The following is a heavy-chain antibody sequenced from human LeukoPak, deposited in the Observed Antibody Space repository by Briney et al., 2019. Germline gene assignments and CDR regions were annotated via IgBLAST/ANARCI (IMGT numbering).Heavy chain of an antibody. Sequence: CAXXGFTFSSYAMSWVRQAPGKGLEWVSAISGSGGSTYYADSVKGRFTISRDNSKNTLYLQMNSLRAEDTAVYYCAXXXXXXGNXXXAFDIWGXGXMVTVSS. D-gene: IGHD4-23*01. CDR2: ISGSGGST. V-gene: IGHV3-23*01. CDR3: AXXXXXXGNXXXAFDI. CDR1: GFTFSSYA. J-gene: IGHJ3*02.